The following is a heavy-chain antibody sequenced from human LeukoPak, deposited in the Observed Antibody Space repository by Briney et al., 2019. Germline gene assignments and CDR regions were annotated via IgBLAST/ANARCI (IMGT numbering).Heavy chain of an antibody. J-gene: IGHJ6*02. CDR2: ISAYNGNT. CDR3: ASQNYDSSGYYSDYYYGMDV. Sequence: ASVKVSCKASGGTFSSYAISWVRQAPGQGLEWMGWISAYNGNTNYAQKLQGRVTMTTDTSTSTAYMELRSLRSDDTAVYYCASQNYDSSGYYSDYYYGMDVWGQGTTVTVSS. D-gene: IGHD3-22*01. CDR1: GGTFSSYA. V-gene: IGHV1-18*01.